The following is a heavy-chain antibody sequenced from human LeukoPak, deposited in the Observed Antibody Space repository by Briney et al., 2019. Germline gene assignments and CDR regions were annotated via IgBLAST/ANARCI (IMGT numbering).Heavy chain of an antibody. D-gene: IGHD3-22*01. CDR1: GYTFTGYY. Sequence: ASVKVSCKASGYTFTGYYMHWVRQAPGQGLEWMGWINPNSGGTNYAQKFQGRVTMTRDTSISTAYMELSRLRSDDTAVYYCARAVSAPTAYYYDSSGFFDYWGQGTLVTVSS. CDR3: ARAVSAPTAYYYDSSGFFDY. CDR2: INPNSGGT. V-gene: IGHV1-2*02. J-gene: IGHJ4*02.